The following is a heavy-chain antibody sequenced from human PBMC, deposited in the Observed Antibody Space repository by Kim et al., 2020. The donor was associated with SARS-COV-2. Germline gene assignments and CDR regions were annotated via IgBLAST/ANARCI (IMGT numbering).Heavy chain of an antibody. J-gene: IGHJ4*02. CDR2: NT. Sequence: NTKFSQHFQGSVTFTRDTSATTASMELSSLRSEDTAVYYCARDLFHTGFDYWGQGTLVAVSS. V-gene: IGHV1-3*01. CDR3: ARDLFHTGFDY. D-gene: IGHD2-8*02.